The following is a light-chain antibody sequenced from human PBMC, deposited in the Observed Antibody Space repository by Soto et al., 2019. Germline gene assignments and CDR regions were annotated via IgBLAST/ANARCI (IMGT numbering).Light chain of an antibody. V-gene: IGKV1-5*01. CDR3: QQYNTYSHT. Sequence: IQLTQTPSTLSASVGDRVTIACRASRGVSLCLAWYQQKPGKAPKLLIYDVSNLQSGVPSRFSGSGSGTEFTLTISGLQPDDFATYYCQQYNTYSHTFGQGTKLEIK. CDR2: DVS. J-gene: IGKJ2*01. CDR1: RGVSLC.